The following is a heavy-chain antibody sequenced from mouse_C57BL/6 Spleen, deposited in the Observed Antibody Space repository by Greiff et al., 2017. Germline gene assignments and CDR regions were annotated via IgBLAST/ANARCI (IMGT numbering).Heavy chain of an antibody. Sequence: VQLQQSGGGLVKPGGSLKLSCAASGFTFSDYGMHWVRQAPEKGLEWVAYISSGSSTIYYADTVKGRFTISRDNAKNTLFLKMTRLRSEDTAMYYCARDYYGSSYDAMDYWGQGTSVTVSS. CDR1: GFTFSDYG. V-gene: IGHV5-17*01. CDR3: ARDYYGSSYDAMDY. D-gene: IGHD1-1*01. CDR2: ISSGSSTI. J-gene: IGHJ4*01.